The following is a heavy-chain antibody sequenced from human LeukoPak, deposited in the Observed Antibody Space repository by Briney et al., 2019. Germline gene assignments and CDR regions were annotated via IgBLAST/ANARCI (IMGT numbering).Heavy chain of an antibody. CDR3: ARGSLGSSWYILDY. D-gene: IGHD6-13*01. CDR2: MNPDSGNT. J-gene: IGHJ4*02. V-gene: IGHV1-8*01. CDR1: VYTFTSYD. Sequence: GASVKVSCKASVYTFTSYDINWVRQATGQGLEWMGWMNPDSGNTGYAQKFQGRVTMTRNTSISTAYMELSSLRSEDTAVYYCARGSLGSSWYILDYWGKGTLVTVSS.